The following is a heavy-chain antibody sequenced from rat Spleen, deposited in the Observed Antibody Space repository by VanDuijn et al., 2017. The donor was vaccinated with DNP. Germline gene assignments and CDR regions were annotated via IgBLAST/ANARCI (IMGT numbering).Heavy chain of an antibody. CDR2: INQDSRTK. CDR3: VRERSGVDY. D-gene: IGHD4-3*01. Sequence: EVQLVESGGGLVQPGRSLKLSCEASGFNFNDYWMGWVRQAPGKGLEWIGEINQDSRTKKYSPSLKDKFTISRDNAQNILFLQMNNLGSEDTATYYCVRERSGVDYWGQGVMVTVSS. CDR1: GFNFNDYW. V-gene: IGHV4-2*01. J-gene: IGHJ2*01.